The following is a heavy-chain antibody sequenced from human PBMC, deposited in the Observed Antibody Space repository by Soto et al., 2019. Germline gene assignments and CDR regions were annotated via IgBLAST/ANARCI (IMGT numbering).Heavy chain of an antibody. D-gene: IGHD2-15*01. CDR3: AKDPYCSGGSCYSGRDY. CDR1: GFTFSSYG. Sequence: PGGSLRLSCAASGFTFSSYGMHWVRQAPGKGLEWVAVISYDGSNKYYADSVKGRFTIPRDNSKNTLYLQMNSLRAEDTAVYYCAKDPYCSGGSCYSGRDYWGQGTLVTVSS. V-gene: IGHV3-30*18. CDR2: ISYDGSNK. J-gene: IGHJ4*02.